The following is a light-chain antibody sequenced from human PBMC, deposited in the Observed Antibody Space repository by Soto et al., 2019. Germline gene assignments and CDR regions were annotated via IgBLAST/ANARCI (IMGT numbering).Light chain of an antibody. CDR2: GTS. Sequence: IVLTPSPGTLSLSPVDRATLSCRASQSFSSHFLAWYQQKPGQAPRLLIHGTSSRATGIPDRFSGSGSGTDFTLTINSLEPEDFAVYYCQHFGSSLRTFGQGTKVDIK. V-gene: IGKV3-20*01. CDR3: QHFGSSLRT. J-gene: IGKJ1*01. CDR1: QSFSSHF.